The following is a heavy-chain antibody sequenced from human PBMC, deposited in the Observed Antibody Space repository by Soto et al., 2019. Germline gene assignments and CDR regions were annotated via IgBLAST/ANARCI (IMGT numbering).Heavy chain of an antibody. J-gene: IGHJ3*02. CDR3: ARIIGYCRNNDCSWTFDI. Sequence: GESLKISCKTSGCSFISYWVAWVRQVPGKGLEWMGTFYPGDSTSTYSPSFQGQVTISVDKSISTAYLQLSSLKASDTAMYYCARIIGYCRNNDCSWTFDIWGQGTVVTVSS. CDR2: FYPGDSTS. D-gene: IGHD2-15*01. V-gene: IGHV5-51*01. CDR1: GCSFISYW.